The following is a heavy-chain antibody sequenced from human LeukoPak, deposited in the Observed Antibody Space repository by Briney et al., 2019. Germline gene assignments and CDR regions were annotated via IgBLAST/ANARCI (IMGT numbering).Heavy chain of an antibody. J-gene: IGHJ6*04. CDR2: ISAFNGDT. CDR1: GYTFTGYG. D-gene: IGHD6-25*01. V-gene: IGHV1-18*01. Sequence: ASVKVSCKASGYTFTGYGISWVRQAPGQGLEWMGWISAFNGDTNYAQKFQGRVTMTTETSTSIAFMEVRSLSSDDTAVYYCARERYSSGPRSMDVWGKGTTVTVSA. CDR3: ARERYSSGPRSMDV.